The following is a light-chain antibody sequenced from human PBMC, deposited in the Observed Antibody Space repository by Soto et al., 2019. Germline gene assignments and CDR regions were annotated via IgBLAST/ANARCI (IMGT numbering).Light chain of an antibody. CDR3: QLYGGSHMFS. V-gene: IGKV3-20*01. CDR1: QSISSSY. J-gene: IGKJ2*01. CDR2: AAS. Sequence: EIVLTQSPGTLSLSPGEVGTLSCRASQSISSSYLDWYQQKPGQSPRLLIYAASSRATGIPDRFSGSGSGTDVTLTISRLEPEDFAVYYCQLYGGSHMFSFGQGTKLEIK.